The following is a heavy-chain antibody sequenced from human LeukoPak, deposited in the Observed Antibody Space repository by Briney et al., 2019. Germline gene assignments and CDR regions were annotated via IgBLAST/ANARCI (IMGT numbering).Heavy chain of an antibody. D-gene: IGHD5-18*01. CDR1: GGSISSGSYY. CDR3: ARVADTAMVNMSWYFDL. CDR2: IYTSGST. V-gene: IGHV4-61*02. J-gene: IGHJ2*01. Sequence: PSETLSLTCTVSGGSISSGSYYWSWIRQPAGKGLEWIGRIYTSGSTNYNPSLKSRVTISVDTSKNQFSLKLSSVTAADTAVYYCARVADTAMVNMSWYFDLWGRGTLVTVSS.